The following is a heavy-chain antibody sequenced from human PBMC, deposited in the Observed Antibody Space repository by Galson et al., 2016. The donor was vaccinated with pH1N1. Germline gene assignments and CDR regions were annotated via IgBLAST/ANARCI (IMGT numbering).Heavy chain of an antibody. CDR3: AKDSPMIDYYFDY. V-gene: IGHV3-30*18. J-gene: IGHJ4*02. CDR1: GFSFSGYA. Sequence: SLRLSCAASGFSFSGYAMHWVRQPPGKGLEWVAMISFDGTIKYSADSVKGRFTISRDSSKKTLYLHMSSLRFEDTAMYYCAKDSPMIDYYFDYWGQGTLVTVSS. CDR2: ISFDGTIK. D-gene: IGHD3-22*01.